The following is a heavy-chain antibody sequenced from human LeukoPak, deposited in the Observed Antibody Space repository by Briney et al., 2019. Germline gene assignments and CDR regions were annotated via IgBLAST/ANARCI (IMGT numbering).Heavy chain of an antibody. CDR2: IYYSGTT. V-gene: IGHV4-39*07. Sequence: SETLSLTCTVSGGSISSSPYYWGWIRQPPGKGLEWIGSIYYSGTTHYNPSLESRVTISVDTSKNQFSLKLSSVTAADTAVYYCARGPPKYDFWSGYSSSSYFDYWGQGTLVTVSS. CDR1: GGSISSSPYY. CDR3: ARGPPKYDFWSGYSSSSYFDY. J-gene: IGHJ4*02. D-gene: IGHD3-3*01.